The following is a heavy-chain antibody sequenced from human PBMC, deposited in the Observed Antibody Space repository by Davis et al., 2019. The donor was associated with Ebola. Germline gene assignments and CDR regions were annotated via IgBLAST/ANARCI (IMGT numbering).Heavy chain of an antibody. CDR1: GYTFTNYY. Sequence: ASVKVSCKASGYTFTNYYMHWVRQAPGQGLEWMGLINPNDGRTIYAQKFQGRVTVTRDTSTTTVYMDLSSLRSEDTALYYCTTPGGQDSGYDVIDIWGQGTMVTVSS. J-gene: IGHJ3*02. CDR3: TTPGGQDSGYDVIDI. V-gene: IGHV1-46*03. D-gene: IGHD5-12*01. CDR2: INPNDGRT.